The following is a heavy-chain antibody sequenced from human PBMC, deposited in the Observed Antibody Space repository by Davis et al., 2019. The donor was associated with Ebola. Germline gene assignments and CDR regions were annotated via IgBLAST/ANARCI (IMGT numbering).Heavy chain of an antibody. CDR1: GFTFSSYG. Sequence: GGSLRLSCAASGFTFSSYGMHWVRQAPGKGLEWVAVISYDGSNKYYADSVKGRFTISRDNAKNSLYLQMNSLRDEDTAVYYCARGPRPSGYSYGYYYYGMDVWGQGTTVTVSS. CDR3: ARGPRPSGYSYGYYYYGMDV. V-gene: IGHV3-30*03. J-gene: IGHJ6*02. CDR2: ISYDGSNK. D-gene: IGHD5-18*01.